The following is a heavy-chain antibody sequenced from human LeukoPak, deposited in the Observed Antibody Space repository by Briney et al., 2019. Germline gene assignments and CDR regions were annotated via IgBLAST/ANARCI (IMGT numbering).Heavy chain of an antibody. Sequence: PSETLSLTCAVYGGSFSGYYWSWIRQPPGKGLEWIGEINHSGSTNYNPSLKSRVTISVDTSKNQFSLKLSSVTAADTAVYYCARSPIIIVPAAIRGVWFDPWGQGTLVTVSS. CDR2: INHSGST. CDR1: GGSFSGYY. D-gene: IGHD2-2*02. J-gene: IGHJ5*02. V-gene: IGHV4-34*01. CDR3: ARSPIIIVPAAIRGVWFDP.